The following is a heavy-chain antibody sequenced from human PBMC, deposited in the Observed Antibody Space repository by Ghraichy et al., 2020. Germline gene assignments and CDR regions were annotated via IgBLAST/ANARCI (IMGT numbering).Heavy chain of an antibody. J-gene: IGHJ6*02. Sequence: SLTCTVSGGSVSSGGYSWSWIRQHPGKGLEWIGNIYSTTESTYYNPSLKSRVTISIETSKNQLSLKLKSVTAADTAVYYCARGLGYCSGGRCYSYHGMDVWGQGTTVTVSS. V-gene: IGHV4-31*03. CDR3: ARGLGYCSGGRCYSYHGMDV. CDR2: IYSTTEST. D-gene: IGHD2-15*01. CDR1: GGSVSSGGYS.